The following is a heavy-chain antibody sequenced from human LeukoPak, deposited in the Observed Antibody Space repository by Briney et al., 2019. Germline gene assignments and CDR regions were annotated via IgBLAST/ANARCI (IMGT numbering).Heavy chain of an antibody. D-gene: IGHD4-17*01. CDR1: GFPFSNYG. V-gene: IGHV3-30*03. CDR3: ARGHESGDYYFDS. Sequence: PGGTLRLSCAVSGFPFSNYGKHWVRHPPAKGLEWVAVISDDRDKESYVDFAKGRFTISRDNSKNTLYLQMNNLRTEDTALFYCARGHESGDYYFDSWGQGTLVTVSS. CDR2: ISDDRDKE. J-gene: IGHJ4*02.